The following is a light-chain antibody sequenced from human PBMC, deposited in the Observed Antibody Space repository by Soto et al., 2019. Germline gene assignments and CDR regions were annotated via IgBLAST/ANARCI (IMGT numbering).Light chain of an antibody. V-gene: IGKV2-28*01. CDR3: MQGRQLPAT. J-gene: IGKJ5*01. CDR1: QSLLYSTGNNH. Sequence: DIVMTQSPLSLPVTPGEPASISCRSSQSLLYSTGNNHLDWYLQKPGQPPQLLIYWGSNRASGVPDRFSSSGSGTDFTLKISRVEADDVGVYYCMQGRQLPATFGQGTRLDIK. CDR2: WGS.